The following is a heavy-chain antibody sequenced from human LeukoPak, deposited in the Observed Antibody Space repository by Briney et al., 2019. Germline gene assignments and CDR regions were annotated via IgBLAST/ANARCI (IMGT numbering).Heavy chain of an antibody. Sequence: LRLSCAASGFTFSDYYLSWIRQPPGKGLEWIGYIYYSGSTYYNPSLMSRVTISVDTSKNQFSLKLSSVTAADTAVYYCASPRGGYYYGMDVWGQGTTVTVSS. V-gene: IGHV4-30-4*08. CDR3: ASPRGGYYYGMDV. CDR1: GFTFSDYY. J-gene: IGHJ6*02. CDR2: IYYSGST. D-gene: IGHD3-16*01.